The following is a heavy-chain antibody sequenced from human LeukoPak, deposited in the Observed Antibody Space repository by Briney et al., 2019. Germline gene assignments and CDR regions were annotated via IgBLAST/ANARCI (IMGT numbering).Heavy chain of an antibody. V-gene: IGHV3-33*08. J-gene: IGHJ4*02. CDR1: GFTFSSYG. CDR3: ARDGDGYYYFDY. D-gene: IGHD5-24*01. CDR2: IWYDGSNK. Sequence: GGSLRLSCAASGFTFSSYGMHWVRQAPGKGMEWVAVIWYDGSNKYYADSVKGRFTISRDSSKNTLYLQMNSLRAEDTAVYYCARDGDGYYYFDYWGQGTLVTVSS.